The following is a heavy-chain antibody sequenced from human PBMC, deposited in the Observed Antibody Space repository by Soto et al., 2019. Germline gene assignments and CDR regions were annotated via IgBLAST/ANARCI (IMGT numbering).Heavy chain of an antibody. J-gene: IGHJ4*02. CDR3: ARSEHGYNAFDY. CDR2: ISFDGEDS. V-gene: IGHV3-30*09. CDR1: GFVFSDYA. Sequence: QVVLVESGGGVVQPGRSLRLSCAASGFVFSDYAMHWIRQAPGKGLEWLTFISFDGEDSYYADSVKGRFAISRDSPKNTLYLQMNSLRLEDTAVYYCARSEHGYNAFDYWGRGTLVTVSS. D-gene: IGHD5-12*01.